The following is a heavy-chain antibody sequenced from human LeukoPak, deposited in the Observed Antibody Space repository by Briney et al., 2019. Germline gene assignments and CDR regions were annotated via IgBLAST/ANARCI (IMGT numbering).Heavy chain of an antibody. CDR3: ARGPLGWFGELLGFDY. D-gene: IGHD3-10*01. Sequence: ASVKVSCKASGSTFTGYYMHWVRQAPGQGLGWMGIINPSGGSTSYAPKFQGRVTMTRDTSTSTVYMELSSLRSEDTAVYYCARGPLGWFGELLGFDYWGQGTLVTVSS. CDR2: INPSGGST. J-gene: IGHJ4*02. V-gene: IGHV1-46*01. CDR1: GSTFTGYY.